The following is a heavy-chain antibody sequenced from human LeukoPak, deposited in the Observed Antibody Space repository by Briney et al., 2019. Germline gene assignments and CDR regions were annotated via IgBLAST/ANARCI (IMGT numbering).Heavy chain of an antibody. Sequence: PSETLSLTCAVYGGSFSGYYWSWIRQPPGKGLEWIGEINHSGSTNYNPSLKSRVTISVDTSKNQFSLKLSSVTAADTAVYYCLGYCSSTSCLNGWFDPWGQGTLVTVSS. V-gene: IGHV4-34*01. D-gene: IGHD2-2*01. J-gene: IGHJ5*02. CDR1: GGSFSGYY. CDR3: LGYCSSTSCLNGWFDP. CDR2: INHSGST.